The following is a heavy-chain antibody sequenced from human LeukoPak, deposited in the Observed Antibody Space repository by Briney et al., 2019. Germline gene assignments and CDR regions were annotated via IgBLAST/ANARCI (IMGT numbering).Heavy chain of an antibody. D-gene: IGHD6-19*01. V-gene: IGHV3-23*01. Sequence: GGSLRLSCAASGFTFSSYSMNWVRQAPGKGLEWVSIISGSGGNTYNADSVKGRFAISRDNSKNTLYLQMNSLRAEDTAVYYCARGGWLGKPQRVDYWGQGTLITVSS. CDR1: GFTFSSYS. CDR2: ISGSGGNT. J-gene: IGHJ4*02. CDR3: ARGGWLGKPQRVDY.